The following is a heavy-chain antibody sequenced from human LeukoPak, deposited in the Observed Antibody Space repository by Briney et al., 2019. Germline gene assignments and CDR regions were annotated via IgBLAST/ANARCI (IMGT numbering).Heavy chain of an antibody. V-gene: IGHV3-30*18. Sequence: PGRSLRLSCAASGFTFSSYGMHWVRQAPGKGLEWVAVISYDGSNKYYADSVKGRFTISRDNSKNTLYLQMSSLRAEDTAVYYCAKPLLPITMVRGGDAFDIWGQGTMVTVSP. CDR1: GFTFSSYG. J-gene: IGHJ3*02. CDR3: AKPLLPITMVRGGDAFDI. D-gene: IGHD3-10*01. CDR2: ISYDGSNK.